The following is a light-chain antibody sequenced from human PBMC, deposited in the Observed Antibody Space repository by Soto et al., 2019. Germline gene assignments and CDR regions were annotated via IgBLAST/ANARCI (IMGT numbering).Light chain of an antibody. J-gene: IGKJ1*01. CDR1: QSISSY. CDR3: QQSYSTPPTT. V-gene: IGKV1-39*01. CDR2: AAS. Sequence: DIQMTQSPSSLSASVGDRVTITCRASQSISSYLNWYQQKPGKAPKLLIYAASSLQSGVPSRFSGSGSGTDFTLTISSLQPEDFATYYCQQSYSTPPTTFGQGTKVKSN.